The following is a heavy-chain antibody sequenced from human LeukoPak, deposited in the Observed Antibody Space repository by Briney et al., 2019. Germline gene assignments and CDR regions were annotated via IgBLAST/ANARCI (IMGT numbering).Heavy chain of an antibody. D-gene: IGHD2-21*01. CDR1: GFSVSNSPYY. Sequence: SETLFLTCTASGFSVSNSPYYWGWIRQPPGQGLEWIGNVFYSGSTYYNPSLESRVTISVDPSKNQFSLKLTSVTAADTAVYYCARVVAVPQSVGYYFDYWGQGTLVTVSS. J-gene: IGHJ4*02. V-gene: IGHV4-39*01. CDR2: VFYSGST. CDR3: ARVVAVPQSVGYYFDY.